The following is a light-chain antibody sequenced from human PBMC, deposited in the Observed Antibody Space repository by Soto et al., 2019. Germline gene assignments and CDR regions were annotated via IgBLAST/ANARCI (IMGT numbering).Light chain of an antibody. CDR2: AAS. CDR1: QGISSY. CDR3: QQLNSYPYT. J-gene: IGKJ2*01. V-gene: IGKV1-9*01. Sequence: DIQLTQSPSFLSASVGDRVTITCRASQGISSYLAWYQQKPGKAPKLLIYAASTLQSGVPSRFSGSGSGTDFTLTISRLQPEDFATYYCQQLNSYPYTFGQGTKLEIK.